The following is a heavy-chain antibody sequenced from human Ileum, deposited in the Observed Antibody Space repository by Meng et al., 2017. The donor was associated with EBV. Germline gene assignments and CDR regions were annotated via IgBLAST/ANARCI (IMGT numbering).Heavy chain of an antibody. V-gene: IGHV4-34*01. CDR1: GGSFSGYY. J-gene: IGHJ4*02. CDR2: INHSGST. Sequence: QLNLQQCGAGLFNPSDTLSLTCAVYGGSFSGYYWTWSRQPPGKGLEWIGEINHSGSTNYNPSLKSRVTISVDKNQFSLKLSSVTAADTAVYYCARGFYTYGSSCFDYWGQGTLVTVSS. CDR3: ARGFYTYGSSCFDY. D-gene: IGHD6-13*01.